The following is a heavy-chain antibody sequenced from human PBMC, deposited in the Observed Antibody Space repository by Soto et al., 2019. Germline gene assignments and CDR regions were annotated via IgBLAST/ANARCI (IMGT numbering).Heavy chain of an antibody. D-gene: IGHD3-10*01. CDR2: IYYTGRT. V-gene: IGHV4-39*01. Sequence: SETLSLTCSVSGGSISNTSYYWGWIRQTPGEGLEWIGTIYYTGRTYYKPSLKSRVTLSVDTSKNQFSLKLSSVTAADTAVYYCARQIGSGRYYFDYWGQGTLVTVSS. CDR1: GGSISNTSYY. CDR3: ARQIGSGRYYFDY. J-gene: IGHJ4*02.